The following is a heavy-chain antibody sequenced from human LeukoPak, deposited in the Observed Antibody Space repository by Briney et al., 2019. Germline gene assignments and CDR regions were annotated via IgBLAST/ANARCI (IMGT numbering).Heavy chain of an antibody. CDR3: ARLLRITIFGVVTQVAFDI. Sequence: NASETLSLTCAVYGGSFSGYYWSWIRQPPGKGLEWIGEINHSGSTNYNPSLKSRVTISVDTSNNQFSLKLSSVTAADTAVYYCARLLRITIFGVVTQVAFDIWGQGTMVTVSS. V-gene: IGHV4-34*01. J-gene: IGHJ3*02. D-gene: IGHD3-3*01. CDR1: GGSFSGYY. CDR2: INHSGST.